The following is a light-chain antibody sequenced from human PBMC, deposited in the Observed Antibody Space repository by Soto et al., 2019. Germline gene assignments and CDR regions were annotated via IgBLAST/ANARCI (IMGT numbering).Light chain of an antibody. CDR1: QSVSSN. V-gene: IGKV3-15*01. CDR2: GAS. J-gene: IGKJ1*01. Sequence: EIVMTQSPATLSVSPEERATLSCRASQSVSSNLAWYQQKPGQAPRLLIYGASTRATGIPARFSGSGSGTDFTLIISGLQSEDFAVYYCQHYNNWPPWTFGQGTKVEIK. CDR3: QHYNNWPPWT.